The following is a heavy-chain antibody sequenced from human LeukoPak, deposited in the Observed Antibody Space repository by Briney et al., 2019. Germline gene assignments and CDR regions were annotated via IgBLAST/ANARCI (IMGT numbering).Heavy chain of an antibody. CDR3: ARSPRACFDY. CDR1: GYTFTSYD. Sequence: ASVKVSCKASGYTFTSYDINWVRQATAQGREWMGWMNPNSGNTGYAQKFQGRVTITRNTSISTAYMELSSLRSEDTAVYYCARSPRACFDYWGQGTLVTVSS. D-gene: IGHD3-10*01. V-gene: IGHV1-8*01. J-gene: IGHJ4*02. CDR2: MNPNSGNT.